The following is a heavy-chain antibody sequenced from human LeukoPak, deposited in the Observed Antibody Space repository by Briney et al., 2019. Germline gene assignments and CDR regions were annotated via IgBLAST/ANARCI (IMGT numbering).Heavy chain of an antibody. CDR2: ISAYNGNT. Sequence: VASVKVSCKVSGYTFTNYGISWVRQAPGQGLEWMGWISAYNGNTNYAQKFQGRVTMTTDTSTSTVYMELRSLRSDDTAVYYCARVSVQLERPDYWGQGTLVTVSS. CDR1: GYTFTNYG. CDR3: ARVSVQLERPDY. V-gene: IGHV1-18*01. D-gene: IGHD1-1*01. J-gene: IGHJ4*02.